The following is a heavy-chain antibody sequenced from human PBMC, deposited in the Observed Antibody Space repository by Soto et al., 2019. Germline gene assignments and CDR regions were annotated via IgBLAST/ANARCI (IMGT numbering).Heavy chain of an antibody. V-gene: IGHV1-8*01. CDR1: GYTFTSYD. J-gene: IGHJ4*02. D-gene: IGHD1-26*01. CDR3: TRGAGGSYGGGFDY. Sequence: QVPLVQSGAEVKKPGASVKVSCKASGYTFTSYDINWVRQATGQGLEWMGWMNPNSGNTGYAQKFQGRVTMTRNTYISTAYMGLSRLRSEDTAVYYCTRGAGGSYGGGFDYWGQGTLVTGSS. CDR2: MNPNSGNT.